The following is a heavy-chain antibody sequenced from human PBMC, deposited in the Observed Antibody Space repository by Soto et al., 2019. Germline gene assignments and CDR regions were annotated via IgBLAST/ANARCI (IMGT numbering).Heavy chain of an antibody. CDR3: ARGPVPARVYYYYYYMDV. CDR1: GFTVSSNY. Sequence: GGSLRLSCAASGFTVSSNYMSWVRQAPGKGLEWVSVIYSGGSTYYADSVKGRFTISRHNSKNTLYLQMNSLRAEDTAVYYCARGPVPARVYYYYYYMDVWGKGTTVTVSS. J-gene: IGHJ6*03. CDR2: IYSGGST. V-gene: IGHV3-53*04. D-gene: IGHD2-2*01.